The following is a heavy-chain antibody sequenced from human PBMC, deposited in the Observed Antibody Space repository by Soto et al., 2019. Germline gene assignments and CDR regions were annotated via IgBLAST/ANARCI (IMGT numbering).Heavy chain of an antibody. J-gene: IGHJ6*02. V-gene: IGHV3-23*01. CDR1: RFTFSSYT. CDR2: IGGSAGGT. D-gene: IGHD3-16*01. Sequence: GGSLRLSCAASRFTFSSYTMSWVRQAPGKGLKWISTIGGSAGGTYYADSVKGRFTISRDNSKSTLYLQMDSLRAEDTAVYYCAKVGGATIRNGMDVWGQGTTVTVSS. CDR3: AKVGGATIRNGMDV.